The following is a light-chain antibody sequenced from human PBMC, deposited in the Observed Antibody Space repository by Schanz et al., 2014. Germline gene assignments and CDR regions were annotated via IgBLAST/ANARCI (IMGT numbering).Light chain of an antibody. CDR1: QSVNSDY. J-gene: IGKJ5*01. CDR2: DAS. CDR3: QQYDGSVT. Sequence: EIVLTQSPGTLSLSPGERATLSCRASQSVNSDYLAWYQQRPGQAPRLLIYDASSRASGIPDRFRGSGSGTDFTLTISRLEPEDFAVYYCQQYDGSVTFGQGTRLEIK. V-gene: IGKV3-20*01.